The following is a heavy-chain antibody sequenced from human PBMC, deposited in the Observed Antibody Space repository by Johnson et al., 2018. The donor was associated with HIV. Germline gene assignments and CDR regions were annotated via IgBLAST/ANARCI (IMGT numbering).Heavy chain of an antibody. Sequence: VQLVESGGGVVRPGGSLRLSCAASGFTFDDYGMSWVRQAPGKGLEWVSGINWNGGSTYYADSVKGRFTISRDNSKNTLYLHMNSLRPDDTGVYYCAKDKFMFLDNPVDAFDVWGQGTMVTFSS. CDR3: AKDKFMFLDNPVDAFDV. D-gene: IGHD3/OR15-3a*01. V-gene: IGHV3-20*04. J-gene: IGHJ3*01. CDR1: GFTFDDYG. CDR2: INWNGGST.